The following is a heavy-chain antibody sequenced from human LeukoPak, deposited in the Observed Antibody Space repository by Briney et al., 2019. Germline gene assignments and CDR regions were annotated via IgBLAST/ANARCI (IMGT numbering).Heavy chain of an antibody. D-gene: IGHD3-3*01. V-gene: IGHV3-30*04. Sequence: GGSLRLSCAASGFTFSSYAMHWVRQAPGKGLEWVAVISYDGSNKYYADSVKGRFTISRDNSRNTLYLQMNSLRAEDTAVYYCARGDFWSGYYTGGVGNHMDVWGKGTTVTVSS. CDR3: ARGDFWSGYYTGGVGNHMDV. CDR2: ISYDGSNK. CDR1: GFTFSSYA. J-gene: IGHJ6*03.